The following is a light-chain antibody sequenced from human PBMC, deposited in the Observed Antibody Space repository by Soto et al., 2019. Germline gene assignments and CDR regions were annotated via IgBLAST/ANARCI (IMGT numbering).Light chain of an antibody. Sequence: EIVLTQSPGTLSLSPGERATLSCRASQSVSSSYLAWHQKKPGQAPRLLIDVASRRATGIPDRFIGSWSGTDFTLTISRLEPEDFAVYYCQQYGSSPQTFGQGTRLEIK. V-gene: IGKV3-20*01. CDR3: QQYGSSPQT. CDR1: QSVSSSY. J-gene: IGKJ5*01. CDR2: VAS.